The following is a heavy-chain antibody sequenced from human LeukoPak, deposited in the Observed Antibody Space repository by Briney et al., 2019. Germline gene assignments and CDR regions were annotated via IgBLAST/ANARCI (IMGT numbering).Heavy chain of an antibody. V-gene: IGHV4-31*03. J-gene: IGHJ6*03. CDR2: IYYSGST. CDR1: GGSISSGGYY. CDR3: AILPSYYYDSSGYRADYYMDV. D-gene: IGHD3-22*01. Sequence: SQTLSLTCTVSGGSISSGGYYWSWIRQPPGKGLEWIGYIYYSGSTYYNPSLESRVTISVDTSKNQFSLKLSSVTAADTAVYYCAILPSYYYDSSGYRADYYMDVWGKGTTVTVSS.